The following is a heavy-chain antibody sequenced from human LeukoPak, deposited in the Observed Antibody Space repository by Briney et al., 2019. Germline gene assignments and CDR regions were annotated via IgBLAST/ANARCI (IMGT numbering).Heavy chain of an antibody. D-gene: IGHD6-19*01. V-gene: IGHV3-23*01. J-gene: IGHJ4*02. CDR1: GFTFSTYS. Sequence: GGSLRLSCAASGFTFSTYSMSWVRQAPGKGLEWVSAISGSGGSTYYAASVKCRFTISRDNSKNTLYLQMNSLRAEDTAVYYCAKEPYSSGWYRVYFLDYWGQGTLVTVSS. CDR2: ISGSGGST. CDR3: AKEPYSSGWYRVYFLDY.